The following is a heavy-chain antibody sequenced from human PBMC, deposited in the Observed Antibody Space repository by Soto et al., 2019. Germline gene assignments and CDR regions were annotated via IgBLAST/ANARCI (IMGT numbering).Heavy chain of an antibody. CDR3: AKRQGIGSAAKNFDF. CDR1: VFIFINHA. CDR2: ISASGNLI. J-gene: IGHJ4*02. V-gene: IGHV3-23*01. D-gene: IGHD6-13*01. Sequence: GWSLRLSCASSVFIFINHAMSWVRQAPGKGLEWVSGISASGNLIYYADSVKGRFNMSRDNSKNTLYLQMNSLRAEDTAVYFCAKRQGIGSAAKNFDFWGQGTLVTVSS.